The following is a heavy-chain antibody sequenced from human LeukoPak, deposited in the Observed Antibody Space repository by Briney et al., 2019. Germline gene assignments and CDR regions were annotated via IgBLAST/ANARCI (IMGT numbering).Heavy chain of an antibody. J-gene: IGHJ4*02. CDR2: ISGGGGRST. CDR1: GFTFSSYA. CDR3: ARVTYGSGTYGAFGY. V-gene: IGHV3-23*01. D-gene: IGHD3-10*01. Sequence: GGSLRLSCAASGFTFSSYAMSWVRQAPGRGLEWVSAISGGGGRSTYYADSVKGRFTISRDNSKNTLYLQMNSLRAEDTAVYYCARVTYGSGTYGAFGYWGQGTLVTVSS.